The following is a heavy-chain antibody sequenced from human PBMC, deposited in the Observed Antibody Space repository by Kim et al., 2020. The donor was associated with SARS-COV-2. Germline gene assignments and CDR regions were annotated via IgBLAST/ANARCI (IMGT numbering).Heavy chain of an antibody. V-gene: IGHV3-30*04. D-gene: IGHD5-12*01. CDR2: ISYDGSNK. J-gene: IGHJ6*02. CDR3: ARTLGYSGYVLGWMQHRERSNKPDDYYYGMDV. Sequence: GGSLRLSCAASGFTFSSYAMHWVRQAPGKGLEWVAVISYDGSNKYYADSVKGRFTISRDNSKNTLYLQMNSLRAEDTAVYYCARTLGYSGYVLGWMQHRERSNKPDDYYYGMDVWGQGTTVTVSS. CDR1: GFTFSSYA.